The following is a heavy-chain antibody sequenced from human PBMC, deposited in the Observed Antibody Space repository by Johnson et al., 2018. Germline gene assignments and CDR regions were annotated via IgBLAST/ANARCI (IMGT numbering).Heavy chain of an antibody. CDR3: AKDNRWLPPKGDARDI. CDR2: MSADGGNK. V-gene: IGHV3-30*18. D-gene: IGHD5-24*01. J-gene: IGHJ3*02. Sequence: VQLVESGGGVVPPGRSLRLSCAASGFTFSIYGMHWVRQAPGKGLEWVAVMSADGGNKYYADFVKGRFTISRDNSKNTLYLQMNSLSTEDTAVYYCAKDNRWLPPKGDARDIWGQGTIVTVSS. CDR1: GFTFSIYG.